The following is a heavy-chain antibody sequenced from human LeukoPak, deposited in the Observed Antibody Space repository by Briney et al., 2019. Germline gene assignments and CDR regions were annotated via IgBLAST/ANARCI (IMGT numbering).Heavy chain of an antibody. J-gene: IGHJ4*02. CDR3: ARWSGSTTRNFDY. V-gene: IGHV3-48*01. D-gene: IGHD2-2*01. Sequence: GGSLRLSCAASGFSFSTYSMNWVRQAPGKGLEWVSYISSSGSTIYYADSVKGRFTGSRDNAKNSLYLQMNSLRAEDTAVYYCARWSGSTTRNFDYWGQGTLVTVSS. CDR2: ISSSGSTI. CDR1: GFSFSTYS.